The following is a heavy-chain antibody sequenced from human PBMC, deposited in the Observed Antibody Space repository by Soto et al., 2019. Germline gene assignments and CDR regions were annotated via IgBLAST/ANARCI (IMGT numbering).Heavy chain of an antibody. D-gene: IGHD7-27*01. J-gene: IGHJ4*02. Sequence: SETLSLTCAVSGGSISSGGYSWSWIRQPPGKGLEWIGYIYHSGSTYYNPSLKSRVTISVDRSKNQFSLKLSSVTAADTAVYYCASSHAGAHLTAPVHWGQGTLVTVSS. CDR3: ASSHAGAHLTAPVH. CDR2: IYHSGST. V-gene: IGHV4-30-2*01. CDR1: GGSISSGGYS.